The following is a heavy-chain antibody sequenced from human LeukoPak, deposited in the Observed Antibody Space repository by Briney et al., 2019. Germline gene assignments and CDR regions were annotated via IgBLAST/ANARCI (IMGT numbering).Heavy chain of an antibody. J-gene: IGHJ5*02. CDR2: IIPIFGTA. D-gene: IGHD1-7*01. CDR3: AIHRITGTTARRGWFDP. V-gene: IGHV1-69*05. Sequence: SVKVSCKASGGTFSSYAISWVRQAPGQGLEWMGGIIPIFGTANYAQKFQGRVTITRNTSISTAYMELSSLRSEDTAVCYCAIHRITGTTARRGWFDPWGQGTLVTVSS. CDR1: GGTFSSYA.